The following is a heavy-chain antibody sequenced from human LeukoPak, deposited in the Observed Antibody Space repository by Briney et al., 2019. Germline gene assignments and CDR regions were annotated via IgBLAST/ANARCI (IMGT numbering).Heavy chain of an antibody. J-gene: IGHJ3*02. D-gene: IGHD3-10*01. CDR3: AREPSWFGELIGAFDI. Sequence: GGSLRLSCAASGFTFSSYWMSWVRQAPGKGLEWVANIKQDGSEKYYVDSVKGRFTISRDNAKNSLYLQMSSLRAEDTAVYYCAREPSWFGELIGAFDIWGQGTMVTVSS. CDR2: IKQDGSEK. CDR1: GFTFSSYW. V-gene: IGHV3-7*01.